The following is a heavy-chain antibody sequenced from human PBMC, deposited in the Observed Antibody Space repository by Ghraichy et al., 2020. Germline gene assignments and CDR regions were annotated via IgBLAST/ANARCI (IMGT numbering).Heavy chain of an antibody. J-gene: IGHJ6*02. CDR3: ARIRGGTSPAEFSHYGMDV. CDR1: GGPFSGSY. V-gene: IGHV4-34*01. CDR2: TSHGGST. D-gene: IGHD3-10*01. Sequence: SQTLSLTCAVYGGPFSGSYWTWIRRPPGKGLEWIGETSHGGSTTYNTSLHGRVTISVDMSQKHFSLNLRSVSAADTGIYYCARIRGGTSPAEFSHYGMDVWGQGTTVTVSS.